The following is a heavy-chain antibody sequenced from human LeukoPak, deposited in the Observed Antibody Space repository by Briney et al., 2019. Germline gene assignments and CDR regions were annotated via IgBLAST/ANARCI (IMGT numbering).Heavy chain of an antibody. CDR1: GFTFSSYS. J-gene: IGHJ4*02. Sequence: KSGGSLSLSCAASGFTFSSYSMSWVRQPAGKGLEWLSSIIGSGGSTYYASSKEGRFTISRDNSKNTLYLQMNSRRAEDTAVYCCAKDLCGGGSCYADYWGQGTLVTVSS. CDR3: AKDLCGGGSCYADY. V-gene: IGHV3-23*01. D-gene: IGHD2-15*01. CDR2: IIGSGGST.